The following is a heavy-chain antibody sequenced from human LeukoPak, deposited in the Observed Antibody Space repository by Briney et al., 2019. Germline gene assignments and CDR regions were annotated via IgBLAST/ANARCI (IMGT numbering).Heavy chain of an antibody. D-gene: IGHD4-23*01. CDR1: GGSFSGYY. CDR2: INHSGST. Sequence: PSETRSLTCAVNGGSFSGYYWSWIRQPPGKGLDWIGEINHSGSTNYNPSLKSRVTISVDTSKNQFSLKLSSVTAADTAVYYCARGPNYGGNSKDFDYWGQGTLVTVSS. CDR3: ARGPNYGGNSKDFDY. V-gene: IGHV4-34*01. J-gene: IGHJ4*02.